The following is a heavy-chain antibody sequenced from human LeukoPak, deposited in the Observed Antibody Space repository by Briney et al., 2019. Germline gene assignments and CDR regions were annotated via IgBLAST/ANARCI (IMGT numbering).Heavy chain of an antibody. J-gene: IGHJ4*02. CDR3: ARVEDGYKGVDY. CDR2: IIPMFGTA. Sequence: GASVKVSCKGSGGTFSNYGISWVRQAAGQGLEWMGGIIPMFGTANYAQKFQGRVTITADKSTTTTYMEPSSLRSEDTAVYYCARVEDGYKGVDYWGQGTLVTVSS. D-gene: IGHD5-24*01. V-gene: IGHV1-69*06. CDR1: GGTFSNYG.